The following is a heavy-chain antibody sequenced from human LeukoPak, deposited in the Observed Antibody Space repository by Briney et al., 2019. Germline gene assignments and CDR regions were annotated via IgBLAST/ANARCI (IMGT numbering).Heavy chain of an antibody. CDR3: ASRPDAFDI. CDR2: INHSGST. J-gene: IGHJ3*02. CDR1: GGSFSDYY. Sequence: SETLSLTCAVYGGSFSDYYWSWIRQPPGKGLEWIGEINHSGSTNYNPSLKSRVTISVDTSKNQFSLKLSSVTAADTAVYYCASRPDAFDIWGQGTMVTVSS. V-gene: IGHV4-34*01.